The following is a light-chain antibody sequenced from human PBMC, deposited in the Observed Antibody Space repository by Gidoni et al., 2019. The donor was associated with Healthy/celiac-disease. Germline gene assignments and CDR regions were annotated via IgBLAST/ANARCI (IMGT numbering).Light chain of an antibody. CDR1: QVSSND. CDR3: LQDYNYPYT. CDR2: AAS. J-gene: IGKJ2*01. Sequence: AITMTQSPSSLSASVGNRVTITCRANQVSSNDLGLYQQKPVKAPKLLIYAASSLQSGVPSRFSGSGSGTDFTLTISSLQPEDFATYYCLQDYNYPYTFGQGTKLEIK. V-gene: IGKV1-6*01.